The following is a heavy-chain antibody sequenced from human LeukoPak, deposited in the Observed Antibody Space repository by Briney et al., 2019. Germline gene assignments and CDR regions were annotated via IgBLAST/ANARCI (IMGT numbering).Heavy chain of an antibody. CDR1: GGSISSYY. Sequence: LETLSLTCTVSGGSISSYYWSWIRQPAGKGLEWIGRIYTSGSTNYNPSLKSRVTMSVDTSKNQFSLKLSSVTAADTAVYYCAREGIAVAGPTFDYWGQGTLVTVSS. CDR2: IYTSGST. J-gene: IGHJ4*02. D-gene: IGHD6-19*01. V-gene: IGHV4-4*07. CDR3: AREGIAVAGPTFDY.